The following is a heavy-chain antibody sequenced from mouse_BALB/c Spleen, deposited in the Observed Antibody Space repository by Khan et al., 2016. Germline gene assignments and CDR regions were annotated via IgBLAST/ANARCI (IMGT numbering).Heavy chain of an antibody. Sequence: EVQLQESGPGLVKPSQSLSLTCTVTGYSITSDYAWNWIRQFPGNKLEWMGYISYSGSTSYNPSLKSRISITRDTSKNQFFLQLNSVTTEDTAAYYCARNGNRYERTWFACWGQGTLVTVSA. D-gene: IGHD2-14*01. CDR2: ISYSGST. CDR1: GYSITSDYA. J-gene: IGHJ3*01. CDR3: ARNGNRYERTWFAC. V-gene: IGHV3-2*02.